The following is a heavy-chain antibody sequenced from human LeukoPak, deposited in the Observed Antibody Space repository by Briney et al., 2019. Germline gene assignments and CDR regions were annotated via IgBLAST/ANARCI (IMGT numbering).Heavy chain of an antibody. CDR2: ISYDGSNK. J-gene: IGHJ4*02. CDR3: AKGWYSSSFFDY. CDR1: GFIFSNCG. V-gene: IGHV3-30*18. D-gene: IGHD6-13*01. Sequence: GGSLRLSCVASGFIFSNCGMHWVRQAPGKGLEWVAVISYDGSNKDYADSVKGRFTISRDNSKNTLYLQMNSLSAEDTAVYFCAKGWYSSSFFDYWGQGTLVTVSS.